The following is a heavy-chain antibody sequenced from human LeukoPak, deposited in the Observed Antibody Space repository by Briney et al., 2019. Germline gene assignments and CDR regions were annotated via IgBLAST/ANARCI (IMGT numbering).Heavy chain of an antibody. CDR3: AKNTESGSHGTLIDY. D-gene: IGHD1-26*01. J-gene: IGHJ4*02. CDR2: IFGSGGST. CDR1: VFTLISYV. Sequence: GGALRVSRAASVFTLISYVMSWVRQAPGRGLEWVSTIFGSGGSTYYAHSLRGRFTISRDNSTHTPYLRMNSLRADDTAVSFCAKNTESGSHGTLIDYWGQGSLVTVSS. V-gene: IGHV3-23*01.